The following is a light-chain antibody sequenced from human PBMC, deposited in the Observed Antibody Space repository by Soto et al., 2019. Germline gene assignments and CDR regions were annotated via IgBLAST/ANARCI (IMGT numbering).Light chain of an antibody. CDR1: QSISNY. Sequence: DIQMTQSPSTLSASVGDRVTITCRASQSISNYLAWYQQKPGKAPKPLIYKASTLESGVPSRFSGSGSGTEFTLTISSLQPDDFATYYGHQSSVNSAFGPGPKVDIK. V-gene: IGKV1-5*03. CDR3: HQSSVNSA. CDR2: KAS. J-gene: IGKJ3*01.